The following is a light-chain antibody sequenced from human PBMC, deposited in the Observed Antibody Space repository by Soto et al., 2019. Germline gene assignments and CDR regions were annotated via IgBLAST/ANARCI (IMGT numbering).Light chain of an antibody. CDR1: QSVSSN. Sequence: EIVMTQSPATLSVSPGERATLSCRASQSVSSNLAWYRQKPGQAPRLLIYGASTRATGIPARFSGSGSGTEFTLTISSLQSEDYAVYYCHQYNNWPPWTFGQGTKVDIK. CDR3: HQYNNWPPWT. CDR2: GAS. V-gene: IGKV3-15*01. J-gene: IGKJ1*01.